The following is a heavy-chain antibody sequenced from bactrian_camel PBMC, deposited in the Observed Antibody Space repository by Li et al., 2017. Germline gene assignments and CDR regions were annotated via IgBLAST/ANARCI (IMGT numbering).Heavy chain of an antibody. V-gene: IGHV3S53*01. CDR1: EYIYSSYC. J-gene: IGHJ4*01. D-gene: IGHD1*01. Sequence: HVQLVESGGGTVQAGGSLRLSCGASEYIYSSYCLGWFRQAPGKEREGVASIDGDGRLNYADSVRGRFTISQDNAKTTTWLQMNNLKLDDTAMYYCAPDSSPQMGCYWTRGTQVTVS. CDR2: IDGDGRL. CDR3: APDSSPQMGCY.